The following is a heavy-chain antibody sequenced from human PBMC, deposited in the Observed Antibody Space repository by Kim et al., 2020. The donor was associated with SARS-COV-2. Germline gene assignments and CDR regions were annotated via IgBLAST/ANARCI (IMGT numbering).Heavy chain of an antibody. J-gene: IGHJ4*02. D-gene: IGHD3-10*01. Sequence: SETLSLTCTVSGGSISSSSYYWGWIRQPPGKGLEWIGSIYYSGSTYYNPSLKSRVTISVDTSKNQFSLKLSSVTAADTAVYYCARVYYLIYPYYFDYWGQGTLVTVSS. CDR2: IYYSGST. CDR1: GGSISSSSYY. CDR3: ARVYYLIYPYYFDY. V-gene: IGHV4-39*07.